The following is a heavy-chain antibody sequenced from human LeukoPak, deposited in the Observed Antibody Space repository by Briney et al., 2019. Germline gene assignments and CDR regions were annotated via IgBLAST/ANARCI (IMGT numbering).Heavy chain of an antibody. D-gene: IGHD6-19*01. CDR1: GFTFSSYA. V-gene: IGHV3-23*01. J-gene: IGHJ4*02. Sequence: GGSLRLSCAASGFTFSSYAMSWVRQAPGKGLEWVSTISGSGSSTYYADSVKGRFTISRDNSKNTLYLQMNSLRAEDTGVYYCAKVLGSGGWEYFDYWGQGTLVTVSS. CDR2: ISGSGSST. CDR3: AKVLGSGGWEYFDY.